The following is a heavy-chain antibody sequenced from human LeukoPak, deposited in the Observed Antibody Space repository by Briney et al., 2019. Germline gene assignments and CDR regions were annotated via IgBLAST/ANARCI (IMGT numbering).Heavy chain of an antibody. CDR1: GGSINNYY. Sequence: SETLSLTCTASGGSINNYYWSWIRQPPGKGLEWIGYIYHRGSTNYNPSLKSRVTFSVDTSKNQFSLKLNSVTAADTAVYYCARGGDYGDLRYFDYWGQGTLVTVSS. CDR3: ARGGDYGDLRYFDY. D-gene: IGHD4-17*01. CDR2: IYHRGST. V-gene: IGHV4-59*01. J-gene: IGHJ4*02.